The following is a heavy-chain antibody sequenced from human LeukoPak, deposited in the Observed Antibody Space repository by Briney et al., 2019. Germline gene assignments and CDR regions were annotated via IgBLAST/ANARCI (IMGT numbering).Heavy chain of an antibody. CDR3: ARGTGRFGECPVSYFDY. CDR2: IYYSGSI. D-gene: IGHD3-10*01. CDR1: GGSISSSSYY. J-gene: IGHJ4*02. Sequence: SETLSLTCTVSGGSISSSSYYWGWIRQPPGKGLEWIGSIYYSGSIYYNPSPKSRVTISVDTSKTQFSLKLSSVTAADTAVYYCARGTGRFGECPVSYFDYWGQGTLVTVSS. V-gene: IGHV4-39*07.